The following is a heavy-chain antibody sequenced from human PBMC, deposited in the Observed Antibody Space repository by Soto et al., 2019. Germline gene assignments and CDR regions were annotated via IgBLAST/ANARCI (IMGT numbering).Heavy chain of an antibody. Sequence: ETLSLTCAVYGGSFSGYYWSWIRQPPGKGLEWIGEINHSGSTNYNPSLKSRVTISVDTSKNQFSLKLSSVTAADTAVYYCASKDYGDFDYWGQGTLVTVSS. CDR3: ASKDYGDFDY. J-gene: IGHJ4*02. CDR2: INHSGST. CDR1: GGSFSGYY. V-gene: IGHV4-34*01. D-gene: IGHD4-17*01.